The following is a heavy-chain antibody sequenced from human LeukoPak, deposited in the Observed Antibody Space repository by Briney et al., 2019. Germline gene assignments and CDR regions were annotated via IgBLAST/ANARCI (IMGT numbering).Heavy chain of an antibody. CDR1: GGSIGSHY. V-gene: IGHV4-59*11. J-gene: IGHJ3*02. Sequence: SETLSLTCTVSGGSIGSHYWSWIRQPPGKGLEGIGYIYYSGTTNYNPSLKSRVTISVDTSKNHFSLKLSSVTAADTAVYYCARDYYDSRGEAFDIWGLGTMVTVSS. CDR3: ARDYYDSRGEAFDI. D-gene: IGHD3-22*01. CDR2: IYYSGTT.